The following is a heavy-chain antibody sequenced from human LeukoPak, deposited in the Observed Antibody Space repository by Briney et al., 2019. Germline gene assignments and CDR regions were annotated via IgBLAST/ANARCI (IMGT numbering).Heavy chain of an antibody. J-gene: IGHJ4*02. Sequence: SETLSLTCTVSGGSISSYYWSWIRQPPGKGLEWIGYIYYSGSTNYNPSLKSRVTISVDTSKNQFCLKLSSVTAADTAVYYCARRSSGYYHYFDYWGQGTLVTVSS. CDR3: ARRSSGYYHYFDY. D-gene: IGHD3-22*01. CDR2: IYYSGST. CDR1: GGSISSYY. V-gene: IGHV4-59*01.